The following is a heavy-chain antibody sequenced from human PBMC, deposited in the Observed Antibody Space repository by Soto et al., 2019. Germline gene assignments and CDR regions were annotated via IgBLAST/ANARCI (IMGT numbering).Heavy chain of an antibody. CDR1: GYTFTSYY. CDR3: AVHVVAGTDLLDY. D-gene: IGHD2-15*01. Sequence: QVQLVQSGAEVKKPGASVKVSYKASGYTFTSYYIHWVRQAPGQGLEWMGIIHPGGGTTSYGEKLQGRVTMTRDTSTNTVYMELSSVRSEDTAVYYCAVHVVAGTDLLDYWGQGTLVTVSS. J-gene: IGHJ4*02. V-gene: IGHV1-46*03. CDR2: IHPGGGTT.